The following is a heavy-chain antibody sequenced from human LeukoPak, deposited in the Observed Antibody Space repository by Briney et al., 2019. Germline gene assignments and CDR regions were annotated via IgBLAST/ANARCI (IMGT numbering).Heavy chain of an antibody. CDR3: WRESGALCLFGY. CDR2: VSLAGQT. CDR1: GGSISNTNW. J-gene: IGHJ4*02. V-gene: IGHV4-4*02. D-gene: IGHD3-22*01. Sequence: PSETLTLTCAVSGGSISNTNWWSWGRPPPGQGLEGTWEVSLAGQTNYNQSLNGRVTMSLDNAKNQLSLKLTAVSAADTAICYGWRESGALCLFGYWGQGTLVIVPS.